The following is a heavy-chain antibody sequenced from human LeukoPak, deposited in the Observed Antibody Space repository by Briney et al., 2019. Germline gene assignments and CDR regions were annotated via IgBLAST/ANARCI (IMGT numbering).Heavy chain of an antibody. V-gene: IGHV3-48*03. CDR1: GFTFSSYE. CDR3: ARRYCSSTSCLLDY. J-gene: IGHJ4*02. Sequence: PGGSLRLSCAASGFTFSSYEMNWVRQAPGKGLEWVSYISTSGSTIYYADSVKGRFTISRDNAKNSLYLQINSLRAEDTAVYYCARRYCSSTSCLLDYWGQGTLVTVSS. D-gene: IGHD2-2*01. CDR2: ISTSGSTI.